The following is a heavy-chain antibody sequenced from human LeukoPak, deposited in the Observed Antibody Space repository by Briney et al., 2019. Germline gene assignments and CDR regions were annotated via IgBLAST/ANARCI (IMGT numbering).Heavy chain of an antibody. J-gene: IGHJ4*02. D-gene: IGHD3-10*01. V-gene: IGHV4-39*01. Sequence: SETLSLTCTVSGGSISSSSYYWGWIRQPPGKGLEWIWSIYYSGSTYYNPSLKSRVTISVDPSKNQFSLKLSSVTAADTAVYYCASAQGVLLWFGETPFDYWGQGALVTVSS. CDR2: IYYSGST. CDR3: ASAQGVLLWFGETPFDY. CDR1: GGSISSSSYY.